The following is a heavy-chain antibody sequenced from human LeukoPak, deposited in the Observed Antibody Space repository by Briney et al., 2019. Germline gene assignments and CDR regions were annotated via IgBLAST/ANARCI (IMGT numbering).Heavy chain of an antibody. CDR3: ARDSGYYDSSGYYALNYFDY. D-gene: IGHD3-22*01. Sequence: SETLSLTCPVSGGSIRSFYWSWIRQPPGKGLEWIAYMSYSGSTNYNPSLKSRVTISLDTSKNQFSLKLMYVTAADTAVYYCARDSGYYDSSGYYALNYFDYWGQGALVTVSS. V-gene: IGHV4-59*01. CDR2: MSYSGST. CDR1: GGSIRSFY. J-gene: IGHJ4*02.